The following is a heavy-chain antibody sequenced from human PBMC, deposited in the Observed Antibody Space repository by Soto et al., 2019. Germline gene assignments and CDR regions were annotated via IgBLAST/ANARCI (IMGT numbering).Heavy chain of an antibody. CDR1: GGCISSGGYY. J-gene: IGHJ4*02. CDR2: IYYSGST. V-gene: IGHV4-31*03. D-gene: IGHD3-22*01. Sequence: SETLSLTCTVSGGCISSGGYYWSWIRQHPGKGLEWIGYIYYSGSTYYNPSLKSRVTISVDTSKNQFSLKLSSVTAADTAVYYCARGGYYYDSSGYYYFDYWGQGTLVTVSS. CDR3: ARGGYYYDSSGYYYFDY.